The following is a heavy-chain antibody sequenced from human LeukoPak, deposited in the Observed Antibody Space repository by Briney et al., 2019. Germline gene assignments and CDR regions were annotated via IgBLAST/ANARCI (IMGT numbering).Heavy chain of an antibody. CDR1: GFTFLNYA. Sequence: PGGSLRLSCTASGFTFLNYAMSWVRQAPGKGLEWVSGVSGSGVNRFYSDSVKGRFTISGDNSKDTVYLEMNRLRAGDTALYYCAKSTERLRSQIDYWGQGTLVTVSS. V-gene: IGHV3-23*01. D-gene: IGHD1-1*01. CDR2: VSGSGVNR. J-gene: IGHJ4*02. CDR3: AKSTERLRSQIDY.